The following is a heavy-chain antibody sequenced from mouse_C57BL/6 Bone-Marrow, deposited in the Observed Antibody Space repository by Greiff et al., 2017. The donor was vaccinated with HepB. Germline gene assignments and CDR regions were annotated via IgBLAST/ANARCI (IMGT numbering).Heavy chain of an antibody. J-gene: IGHJ3*01. CDR3: ARAEGRKTY. Sequence: DVKLVESGPGLVKPSQSLSLTCSVTGYSITSGYYWNWIRQFPGNKLEWMGYISYDGSNNYNPSLKNRISITRDTSKNQFFLKLNSVTTEDTATYYCARAEGRKTYWGQGTLVTVSA. V-gene: IGHV3-6*01. CDR1: GYSITSGYY. CDR2: ISYDGSN.